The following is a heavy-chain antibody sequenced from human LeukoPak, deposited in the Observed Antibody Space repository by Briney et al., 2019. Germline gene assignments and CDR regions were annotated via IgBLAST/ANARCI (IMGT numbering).Heavy chain of an antibody. D-gene: IGHD3-22*01. CDR3: ARDPWFYSDSSGYSQA. Sequence: PSETLSLTCTVSGGSISSGSYYRSWIRQPAGKGLEWIGRIYTSGSTNYNPSLKSRVTISVDTSKNQFSLKLSSVTAADTAVYYCARDPWFYSDSSGYSQAWGQGTLVTVSS. V-gene: IGHV4-61*02. CDR1: GGSISSGSYY. CDR2: IYTSGST. J-gene: IGHJ4*02.